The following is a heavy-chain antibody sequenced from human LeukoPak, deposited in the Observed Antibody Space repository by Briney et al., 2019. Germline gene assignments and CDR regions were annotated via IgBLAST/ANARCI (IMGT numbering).Heavy chain of an antibody. CDR1: GFTFSTYW. Sequence: QSGGSLRLSCAASGFTFSTYWMSWVRQAPGKGLEWVANIKRDGSERYYVDSVKGRFTISRDNAKNPLYLQMNSLRAEDTAVYYCARVGGSYIIDYWGQGTLVTVSS. J-gene: IGHJ4*02. V-gene: IGHV3-7*01. D-gene: IGHD1-26*01. CDR2: IKRDGSER. CDR3: ARVGGSYIIDY.